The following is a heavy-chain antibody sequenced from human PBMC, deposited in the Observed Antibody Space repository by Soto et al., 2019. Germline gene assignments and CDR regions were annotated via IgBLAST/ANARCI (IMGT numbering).Heavy chain of an antibody. CDR1: GGTFSSYA. CDR3: ARAGYCSSTSCYTGVFYYYYGMDV. CDR2: IIPIFGTA. D-gene: IGHD2-2*02. V-gene: IGHV1-69*13. Sequence: SVKVSCKASGGTFSSYAISWVRQAPGQGLEWMGGIIPIFGTANYAQKFQGRVTITADESTSTAYMELSSLRSEDTAVYYCARAGYCSSTSCYTGVFYYYYGMDVWGQGTTVTVSS. J-gene: IGHJ6*02.